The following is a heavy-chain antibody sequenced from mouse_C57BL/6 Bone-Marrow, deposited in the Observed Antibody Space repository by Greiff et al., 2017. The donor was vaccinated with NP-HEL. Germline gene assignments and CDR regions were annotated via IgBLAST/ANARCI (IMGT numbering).Heavy chain of an antibody. V-gene: IGHV1-82*01. J-gene: IGHJ2*01. Sequence: QVQLQQSGPELVKPGASVKISCKASGYAFSSSWMNWVKQRPGKGLEWIGRIYPGDGDTNYNGKFKGKATLTADKSSSTAYMQLSRLTSEDSAVYICARRIYYGYDEGDYWGQGTTLTVSS. CDR2: IYPGDGDT. D-gene: IGHD2-2*01. CDR3: ARRIYYGYDEGDY. CDR1: GYAFSSSW.